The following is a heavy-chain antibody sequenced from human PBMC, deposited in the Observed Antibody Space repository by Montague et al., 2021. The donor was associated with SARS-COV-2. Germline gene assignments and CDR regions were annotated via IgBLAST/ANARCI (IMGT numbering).Heavy chain of an antibody. D-gene: IGHD3-22*01. CDR1: GGSINDHY. V-gene: IGHV4-4*09. J-gene: IGHJ2*01. CDR2: ISSNGKT. Sequence: SETLSLTCTVSGGSINDHYRSWIRQSPGKGLEWIEYISSNGKTNYNPSLKSRVTLSADASRSEFSLKLDSVTAADTAVYFCARRGYYDSAGYHWHLDLWGRGMLVTVSS. CDR3: ARRGYYDSAGYHWHLDL.